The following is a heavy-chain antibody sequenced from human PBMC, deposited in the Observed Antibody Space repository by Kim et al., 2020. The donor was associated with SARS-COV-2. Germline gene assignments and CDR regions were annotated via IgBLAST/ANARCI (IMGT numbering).Heavy chain of an antibody. CDR2: IDPSDSYT. D-gene: IGHD6-19*01. CDR1: GYSFTSYW. J-gene: IGHJ5*02. CDR3: ARHAQPWWLVDLGAFWFDP. Sequence: GESLKISCKGSGYSFTSYWISWVRQMPGKGLEWMGRIDPSDSYTNYSPSFQGHVTISADKSISTAYLQWSSLKASDTAMYYCARHAQPWWLVDLGAFWFDPWGQGTLVTVSS. V-gene: IGHV5-10-1*01.